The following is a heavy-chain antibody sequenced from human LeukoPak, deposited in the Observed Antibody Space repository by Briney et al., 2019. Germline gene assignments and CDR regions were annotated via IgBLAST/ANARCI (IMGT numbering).Heavy chain of an antibody. CDR2: INAGNGNT. CDR1: GYTFTSYA. J-gene: IGHJ5*02. V-gene: IGHV1-3*01. D-gene: IGHD4-17*01. CDR3: ARDDYGYNWFDP. Sequence: ASVKVSCKASGYTFTSYAMHWVRQAPGQRLEWMGWINAGNGNTKYSQKFQGRVTITRDASASTAYMELSSLRSGDTAVYYCARDDYGYNWFDPWGQGTLVTVSS.